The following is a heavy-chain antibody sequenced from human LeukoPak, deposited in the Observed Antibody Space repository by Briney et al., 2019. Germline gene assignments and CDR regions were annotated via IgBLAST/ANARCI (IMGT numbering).Heavy chain of an antibody. CDR1: GYTFTSYA. CDR2: INTNTGDP. D-gene: IGHD6-19*01. CDR3: ARVRPIAVALDAFDI. J-gene: IGHJ3*02. V-gene: IGHV7-4-1*02. Sequence: GASVKVSCKASGYTFTSYAMNWVRQAPGQGLEWMGWINTNTGDPTYAQGFTGRFVFSLDTSVSTAYLQISSLKAEDTAVYYCARVRPIAVALDAFDIWGQGTMVTVSS.